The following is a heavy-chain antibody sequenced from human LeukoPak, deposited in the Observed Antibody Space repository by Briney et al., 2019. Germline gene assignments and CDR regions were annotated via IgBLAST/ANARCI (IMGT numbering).Heavy chain of an antibody. CDR2: IIPVLGIA. V-gene: IGHV1-69*04. CDR1: GGTFSSYA. CDR3: ARESTYYYDSSGYSHFDY. J-gene: IGHJ4*02. D-gene: IGHD3-22*01. Sequence: ASVKVSCKASGGTFSSYAISWVRQAPGQGLEWMGRIIPVLGIANYAQKFQGRVTITADKSTSTAYMELSSLRSEDTAVYYCARESTYYYDSSGYSHFDYWGQGTLVTVSS.